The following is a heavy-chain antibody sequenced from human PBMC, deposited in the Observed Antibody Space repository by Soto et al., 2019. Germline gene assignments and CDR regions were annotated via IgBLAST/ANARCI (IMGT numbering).Heavy chain of an antibody. CDR3: ARRDGIGATNPYYYYGMDV. D-gene: IGHD1-26*01. J-gene: IGHJ6*02. V-gene: IGHV5-51*01. Sequence: GESLKISCKGSGYSFTSYWIGWVRQMPGKGLEWMGIIYPGDSDTRYSPSFQGQVTISADKSISTAYLQWSSLKASDTAMYYCARRDGIGATNPYYYYGMDVWGQGTTVTVSS. CDR2: IYPGDSDT. CDR1: GYSFTSYW.